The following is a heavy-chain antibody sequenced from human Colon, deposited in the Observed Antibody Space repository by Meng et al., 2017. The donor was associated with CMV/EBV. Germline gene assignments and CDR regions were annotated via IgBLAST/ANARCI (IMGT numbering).Heavy chain of an antibody. CDR2: IYHSGST. Sequence: AVSGGSISSSNWWSWVRQPPGKGLEWIGEIYHSGSTNYNPSLKSRVTISVDKSKNQFSLKLSSVTAADTAVYYCARASSSHGTGVDYWGQGTLVTVSS. CDR1: GGSISSSNW. V-gene: IGHV4-4*02. J-gene: IGHJ4*02. D-gene: IGHD6-13*01. CDR3: ARASSSHGTGVDY.